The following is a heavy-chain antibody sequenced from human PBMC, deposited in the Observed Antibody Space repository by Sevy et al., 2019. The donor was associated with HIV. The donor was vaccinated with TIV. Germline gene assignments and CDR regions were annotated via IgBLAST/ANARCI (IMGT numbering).Heavy chain of an antibody. CDR3: MRTVSGTFRYDDY. Sequence: GGSLRLSCAASGFMFNSYSMNWVRQAPGTGLEWLSYINRGSGAISYADSVKGRFTISRDNAKNSLYLQMNSLSAEDTAVYYCMRTVSGTFRYDDYWGQGTLVTVSS. CDR2: INRGSGAI. V-gene: IGHV3-48*01. J-gene: IGHJ4*02. CDR1: GFMFNSYS. D-gene: IGHD3-16*02.